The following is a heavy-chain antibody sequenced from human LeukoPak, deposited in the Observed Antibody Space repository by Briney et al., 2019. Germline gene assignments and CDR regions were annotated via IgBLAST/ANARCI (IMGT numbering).Heavy chain of an antibody. CDR3: ARDGYCSGGSCCGMDV. CDR2: INTDASSV. Sequence: PGGSLRLSCVASAFSISNYWMHWVRQAPGKGLVWVSRINTDASSVRYADSVKGRFTISRDNAKNTLYLQMNSLRVEDTAVYYCARDGYCSGGSCCGMDVWGQGTTVTVSS. CDR1: AFSISNYW. J-gene: IGHJ6*02. D-gene: IGHD2-15*01. V-gene: IGHV3-74*01.